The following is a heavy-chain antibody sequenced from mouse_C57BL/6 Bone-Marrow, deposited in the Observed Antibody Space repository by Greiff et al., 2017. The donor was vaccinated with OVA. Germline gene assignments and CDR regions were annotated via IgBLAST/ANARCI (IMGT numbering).Heavy chain of an antibody. D-gene: IGHD1-1*01. Sequence: EVKLQESGPELVKPGASVKMSCKASGYTFTDYNMHWVKQSHGKSLEWIGYINPNNGGTSYNQKFKGKATLTVNKSSSTAYMELRSLTSEDSAVYYCARTTGVATNFDYWGQGTTLTVSS. J-gene: IGHJ2*01. CDR1: GYTFTDYN. CDR3: ARTTGVATNFDY. V-gene: IGHV1-22*01. CDR2: INPNNGGT.